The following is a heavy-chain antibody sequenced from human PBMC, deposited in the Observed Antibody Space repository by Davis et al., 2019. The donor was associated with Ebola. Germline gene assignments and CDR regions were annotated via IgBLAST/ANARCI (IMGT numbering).Heavy chain of an antibody. J-gene: IGHJ4*02. D-gene: IGHD5-24*01. V-gene: IGHV3-23*01. Sequence: GGSLRLSCAASGFTFSSYAMSWVRQAPGKGLEWVSAISGSGGSTYYADSVKGRFTISRDNAKNSLYLQMNSLRAEDTAVYYCAREMAPSYFDYWGQGTLVTVSS. CDR2: ISGSGGST. CDR1: GFTFSSYA. CDR3: AREMAPSYFDY.